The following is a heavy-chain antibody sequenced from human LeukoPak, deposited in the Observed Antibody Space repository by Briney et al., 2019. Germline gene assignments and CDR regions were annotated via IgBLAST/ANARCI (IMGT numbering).Heavy chain of an antibody. Sequence: ASVKVSCKASGYTFTSYAMHWVRQAPGQRLEWMGWINAGNGNTKYSQKFQGRVTITRDTSASTAYMELSSLRSEDTAVYYCARNRLRTRAFDYWGQGTLVTVSS. D-gene: IGHD1-14*01. CDR2: INAGNGNT. CDR3: ARNRLRTRAFDY. CDR1: GYTFTSYA. J-gene: IGHJ4*02. V-gene: IGHV1-3*01.